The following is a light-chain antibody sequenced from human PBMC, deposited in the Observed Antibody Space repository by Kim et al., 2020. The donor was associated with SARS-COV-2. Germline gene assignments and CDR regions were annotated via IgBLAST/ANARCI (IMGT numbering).Light chain of an antibody. CDR2: QDA. J-gene: IGLJ3*02. CDR1: KLGDKL. Sequence: SYELTQPPSVSVSPGQTASISCTGDKLGDKLTSWYQQKPGQSPVLVIYQDAKRPSGIPERFSGSNSGNTATLTIRGTQAVDEADYYCQTWDSSTGFGGGT. CDR3: QTWDSSTG. V-gene: IGLV3-1*01.